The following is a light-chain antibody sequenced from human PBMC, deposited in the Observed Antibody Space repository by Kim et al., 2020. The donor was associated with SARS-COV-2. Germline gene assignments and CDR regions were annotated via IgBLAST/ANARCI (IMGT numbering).Light chain of an antibody. CDR3: PVWDSSSDHVV. Sequence: PGKTARITCCGNNIGSKSVHWYQQQPGQAPLLVVYDDSDRPSGIPERFSGSNSGNTATLTISRVEAGDEADYYCPVWDSSSDHVVFGGGTQLTVL. V-gene: IGLV3-21*03. CDR1: NIGSKS. CDR2: DDS. J-gene: IGLJ2*01.